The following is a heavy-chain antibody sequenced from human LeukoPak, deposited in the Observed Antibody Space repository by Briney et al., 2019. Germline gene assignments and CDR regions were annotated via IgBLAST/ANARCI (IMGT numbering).Heavy chain of an antibody. V-gene: IGHV1-18*01. D-gene: IGHD3-22*01. Sequence: ASVKVSCKASGYTFTSYGISWVRQAPGQGLEWMGWISAYNGNTNYAQKLQGRVTMTTDTSTSTAYMELRSLRSDDTAVYYCARGLIAGMVITTELGYYGMDVWGQGTTVTVSS. J-gene: IGHJ6*02. CDR3: ARGLIAGMVITTELGYYGMDV. CDR1: GYTFTSYG. CDR2: ISAYNGNT.